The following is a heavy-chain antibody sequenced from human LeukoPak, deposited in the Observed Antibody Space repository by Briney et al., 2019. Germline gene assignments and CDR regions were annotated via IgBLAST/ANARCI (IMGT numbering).Heavy chain of an antibody. J-gene: IGHJ4*02. D-gene: IGHD2-15*01. Sequence: SETLSLTCTVSGGSISSYYWSWIRQPPGKGLEWIGYIYYSGSTNYNPSLKSRVTISVDTSKNQFSLKLSSVTAADTAVYYCARAPDYSGGSCYPFHFDYWGQGTLVTVSS. CDR3: ARAPDYSGGSCYPFHFDY. CDR1: GGSISSYY. CDR2: IYYSGST. V-gene: IGHV4-59*01.